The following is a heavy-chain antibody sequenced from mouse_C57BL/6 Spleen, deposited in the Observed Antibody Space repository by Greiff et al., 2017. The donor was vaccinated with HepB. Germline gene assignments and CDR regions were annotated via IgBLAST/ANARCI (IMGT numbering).Heavy chain of an antibody. CDR2: ISDGGSYT. CDR3: ARELVTTFDY. D-gene: IGHD2-3*01. CDR1: GFTFSSYA. V-gene: IGHV5-4*01. Sequence: EVKVVESGGGLVKPGGSLKLSCAASGFTFSSYAMSWVRQTPEKRLEWVATISDGGSYTYYPDNVKGRFTISRDNAKNNLYLQMSHLKSEDTAMYYCARELVTTFDYWGQGTTLTVSS. J-gene: IGHJ2*01.